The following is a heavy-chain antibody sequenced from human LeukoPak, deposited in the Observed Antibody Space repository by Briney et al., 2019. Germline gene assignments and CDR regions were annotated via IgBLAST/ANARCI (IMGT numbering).Heavy chain of an antibody. V-gene: IGHV3-30*02. J-gene: IGHJ6*03. CDR3: AKTSTQAYYDILTGYYYYYYMDV. CDR2: IRSDGSTK. D-gene: IGHD3-9*01. Sequence: GGSLRLSCAASGFTVSSNYMSWVRQAPGKGLEWVAFIRSDGSTKYYADSVKGRSTISRDNSENTLYLQMNSLRPEDTAVYYCAKTSTQAYYDILTGYYYYYYMDVWGKGTTVTISS. CDR1: GFTVSSNY.